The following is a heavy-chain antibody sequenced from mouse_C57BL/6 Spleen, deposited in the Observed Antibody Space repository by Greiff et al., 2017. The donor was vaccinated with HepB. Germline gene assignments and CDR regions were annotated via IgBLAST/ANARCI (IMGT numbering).Heavy chain of an antibody. CDR2: ISYDGSN. CDR3: ARNGNYVRYFDY. D-gene: IGHD2-1*01. J-gene: IGHJ2*01. V-gene: IGHV3-6*01. CDR1: GYSITSGYY. Sequence: EVQLQESGPGLVKPSQSLSLTCSVTGYSITSGYYWNWIRQFPGNKLEWMGYISYDGSNNYNPSLKNRISITRDTSKNQFFLKLNSVTTEDTATYYCARNGNYVRYFDYWGQGTTLTVSS.